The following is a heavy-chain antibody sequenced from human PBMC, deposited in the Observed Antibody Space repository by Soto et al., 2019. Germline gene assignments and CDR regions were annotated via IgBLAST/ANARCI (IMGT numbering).Heavy chain of an antibody. Sequence: GGSLRLSCAASGFTFSSYAMHWVRQAPGKGLEWVAVISYDGSNKYYADSVKGRFTISRDNSKNTLYLQMNSLRAEDTAVYYCANSITMIVVVGDYWGQGTLVTVSS. V-gene: IGHV3-30-3*01. CDR1: GFTFSSYA. CDR2: ISYDGSNK. J-gene: IGHJ4*02. D-gene: IGHD3-22*01. CDR3: ANSITMIVVVGDY.